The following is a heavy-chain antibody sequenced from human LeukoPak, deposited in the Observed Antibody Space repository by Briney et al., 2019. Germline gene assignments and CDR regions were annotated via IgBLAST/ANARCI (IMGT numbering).Heavy chain of an antibody. V-gene: IGHV1-2*02. J-gene: IGHJ4*02. CDR2: INPNSGGT. CDR1: GYTFTGYY. D-gene: IGHD3-3*01. Sequence: ASVKVSCKASGYTFTGYYMHWVRQAPGQGLEWMGWINPNSGGTNYAQKFQGRVTMTRDTSISTAYMELSRLRSDDTAVYYCARDLGVSRFLEWPRGACDYWGQGTLVTVSS. CDR3: ARDLGVSRFLEWPRGACDY.